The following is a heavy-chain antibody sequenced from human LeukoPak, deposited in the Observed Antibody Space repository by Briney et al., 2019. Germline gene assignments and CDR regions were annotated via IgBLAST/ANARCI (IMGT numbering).Heavy chain of an antibody. D-gene: IGHD1-26*01. J-gene: IGHJ4*02. Sequence: GGSLRLSCAASGFTFSTYWMTWVRQAPGKGLEWVANINQGRSETYYVDSVKGRFTISRDNAKNSLYLQMNSLRAEDMAVYYCARGVLYHYSGTSGDYWGQGTLVTVSS. V-gene: IGHV3-7*01. CDR1: GFTFSTYW. CDR3: ARGVLYHYSGTSGDY. CDR2: INQGRSET.